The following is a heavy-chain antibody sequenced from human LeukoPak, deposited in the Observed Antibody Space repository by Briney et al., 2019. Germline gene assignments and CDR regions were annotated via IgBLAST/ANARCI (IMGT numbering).Heavy chain of an antibody. V-gene: IGHV3-7*01. D-gene: IGHD6-19*01. J-gene: IGHJ6*03. CDR1: GFTFSSYW. CDR3: ARSSGWYHRGPDYYYYYMNV. CDR2: IKQDGSEK. Sequence: GGSLRLSCAASGFTFSSYWMSWVRQAPGKGLEWVANIKQDGSEKYYVDSVKGRFTISRDNAKNSLYLRMNSLRAEDTAVYYCARSSGWYHRGPDYYYYYMNVWGKGTTVTVS.